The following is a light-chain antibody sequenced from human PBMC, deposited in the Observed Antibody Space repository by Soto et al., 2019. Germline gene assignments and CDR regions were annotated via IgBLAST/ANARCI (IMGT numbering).Light chain of an antibody. J-gene: IGKJ4*01. V-gene: IGKV4-1*01. Sequence: IVMTQSPDSLAVSLGERATINCKSSQSLLYSSNNKTYLAWYQQRSGQSPKLLISWASNRESGVPDRFRGSGSGAAFTLTITSLQTEDVAVYYCQQFWTTPVSFGGGTKVEI. CDR2: WAS. CDR3: QQFWTTPVS. CDR1: QSLLYSSNNKTY.